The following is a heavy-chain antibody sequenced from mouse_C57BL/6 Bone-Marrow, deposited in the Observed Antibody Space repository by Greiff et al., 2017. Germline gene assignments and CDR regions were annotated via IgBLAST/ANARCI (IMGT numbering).Heavy chain of an antibody. D-gene: IGHD2-1*01. J-gene: IGHJ1*03. CDR1: GFTFSSYA. V-gene: IGHV5-4*03. CDR3: ARGYGNYVHWYFDV. Sequence: EVMLVESGGGLVKPGGSLKLSCAASGFTFSSYAMSWVRQTPEKRLEWVATISDGGSYTYYPDNVKGRFTISRDNAKNNLYLQMSHLKSEDTAMYYGARGYGNYVHWYFDVWGTGTTVTVSS. CDR2: ISDGGSYT.